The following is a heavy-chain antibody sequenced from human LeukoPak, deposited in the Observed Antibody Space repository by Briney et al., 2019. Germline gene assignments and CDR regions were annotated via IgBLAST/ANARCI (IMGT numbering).Heavy chain of an antibody. Sequence: KASETLSLTCTVSGGSISSYYWSWIRQPPGKGLEWIGYIYYSGSTYYNPSLKSRVTISVDTSKNQFSLKLSSVTAADTAVYYCARVRFLEWLLYGGYYYYYMDVWGKGTTVTVSS. D-gene: IGHD3-3*01. J-gene: IGHJ6*03. CDR2: IYYSGST. CDR3: ARVRFLEWLLYGGYYYYYMDV. CDR1: GGSISSYY. V-gene: IGHV4-59*06.